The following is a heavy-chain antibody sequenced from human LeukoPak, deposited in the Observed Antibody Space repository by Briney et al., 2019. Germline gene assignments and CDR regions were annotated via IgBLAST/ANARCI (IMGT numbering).Heavy chain of an antibody. CDR3: APSGRGGPREFDP. J-gene: IGHJ5*02. Sequence: GRSLRLSCAASGFTFSSYGMHWVRQAPGKGLEWVAVISYDGSNKYYADSVKGRFTISRDNSKNTLYPQMNSLRAEDTAVYYCAPSGRGGPREFDPWGQGTLVTVSS. CDR2: ISYDGSNK. CDR1: GFTFSSYG. D-gene: IGHD2-15*01. V-gene: IGHV3-30*03.